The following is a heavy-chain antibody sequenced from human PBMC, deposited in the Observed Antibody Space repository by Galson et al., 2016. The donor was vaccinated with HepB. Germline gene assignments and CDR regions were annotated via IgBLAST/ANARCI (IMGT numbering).Heavy chain of an antibody. V-gene: IGHV4-59*01. J-gene: IGHJ4*02. CDR1: GGSISRNY. CDR2: MYYSGST. Sequence: SETLSLTCTVSGGSISRNYWSWIRQPPGKGLEWIGYMYYSGSTNYNPALKSRVTISLDTSKNQFSLKLSSVPAADPAVDYWARGGDRYGYFRYWGKGTLVTVSS. CDR3: ARGGDRYGYFRY. D-gene: IGHD4-17*01.